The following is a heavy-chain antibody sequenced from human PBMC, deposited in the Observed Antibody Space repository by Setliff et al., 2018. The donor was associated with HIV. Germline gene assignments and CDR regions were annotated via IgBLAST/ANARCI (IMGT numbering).Heavy chain of an antibody. J-gene: IGHJ3*02. CDR2: IDPNSGDT. D-gene: IGHD6-13*01. Sequence: GASVKVSCKASGYTFTGYYLHWVRQAPGQGLEWMGWIDPNSGDTNYEQKFQGRVSMTRDTSISTVYMELSSLRSDDTAVYYCARAAGYSSSRHRYAFEIWGQGTMVTVSS. CDR3: ARAAGYSSSRHRYAFEI. V-gene: IGHV1-2*02. CDR1: GYTFTGYY.